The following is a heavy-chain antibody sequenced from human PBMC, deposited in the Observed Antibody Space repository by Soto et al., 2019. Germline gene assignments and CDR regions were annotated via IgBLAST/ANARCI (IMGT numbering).Heavy chain of an antibody. D-gene: IGHD3-22*01. J-gene: IGHJ4*02. CDR1: GFTFSSYW. CDR3: ARDHQPRGWYYDSSGCFEY. Sequence: PGGSLRLSCVVSGFTFSSYWMSWVRQAPGKGLEWVASIKQDGSEKYYVDSVKGRFTISRDNAKSSLYLQMNSLRAEDTAVYYCARDHQPRGWYYDSSGCFEYWGQGTQVT. V-gene: IGHV3-7*03. CDR2: IKQDGSEK.